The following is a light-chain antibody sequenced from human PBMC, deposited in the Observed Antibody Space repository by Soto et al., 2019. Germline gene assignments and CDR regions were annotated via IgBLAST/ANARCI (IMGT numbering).Light chain of an antibody. V-gene: IGLV1-51*01. CDR2: DNN. CDR1: SSNIGNNY. CDR3: GTWDSSLSAAV. Sequence: QSVLPRPPSVSGAPGQKVTISCSGSSSNIGNNYVSWYQQLPGTAPKLLIYDNNKRPSGIPDRFSGSKSGTSATLGITGLQTGDEADYCCGTWDSSLSAAVFGTGTKVTVL. J-gene: IGLJ1*01.